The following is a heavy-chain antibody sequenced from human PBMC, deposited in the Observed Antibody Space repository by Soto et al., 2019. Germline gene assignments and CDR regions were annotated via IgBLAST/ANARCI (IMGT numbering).Heavy chain of an antibody. Sequence: ASMVVSCPASCYTFTRDRITSVRQATGQMLEWLGWIISVNDKTLYSPKFQGRLAITRDTSANTAYMDLYSLRSEDSAVYYCARGRRSCTGNNCYTDFDFWGKGSLVTVSS. D-gene: IGHD2-2*02. CDR1: CYTFTRDR. CDR3: ARGRRSCTGNNCYTDFDF. J-gene: IGHJ4*02. V-gene: IGHV1-3*01. CDR2: IISVNDKT.